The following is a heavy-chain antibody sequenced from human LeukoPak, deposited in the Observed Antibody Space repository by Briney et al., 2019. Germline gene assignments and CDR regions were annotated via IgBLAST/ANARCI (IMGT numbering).Heavy chain of an antibody. CDR1: GFTFSSYA. J-gene: IGHJ5*02. V-gene: IGHV3-23*01. CDR3: AKDGSGSYYDRWLDP. D-gene: IGHD3-10*01. CDR2: TSGSGGST. Sequence: PRGSLRLSCAASGFTFSSYAMSWVRQAPGKGLEWVSATSGSGGSTYYADSVKGRFTISRDNLKNTVYMQMNSLRAEDTAVYYCAKDGSGSYYDRWLDPWGQGTLVTVSS.